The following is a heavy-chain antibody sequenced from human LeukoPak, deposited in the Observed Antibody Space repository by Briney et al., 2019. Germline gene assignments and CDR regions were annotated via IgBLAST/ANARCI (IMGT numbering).Heavy chain of an antibody. CDR2: IYYSGST. CDR3: ANGYCSGGSCYRGTGEFDY. CDR1: GGSISSYY. D-gene: IGHD2-15*01. Sequence: SETLSLTCTVSGGSISSYYWSWIRQPPGKGLEWIGNIYYSGSTNYNPSLKSRVTISVDTSKNQFSLKLSSVTAADTAVYYCANGYCSGGSCYRGTGEFDYWGQGTLVTVSS. J-gene: IGHJ4*02. V-gene: IGHV4-59*01.